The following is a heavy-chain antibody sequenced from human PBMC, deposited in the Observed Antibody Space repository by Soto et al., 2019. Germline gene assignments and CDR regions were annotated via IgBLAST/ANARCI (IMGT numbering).Heavy chain of an antibody. CDR3: ARDSDSYHDLVPFDY. CDR2: ISSSTTYM. J-gene: IGHJ4*02. V-gene: IGHV3-21*01. D-gene: IGHD1-1*01. Sequence: GGSLRLSCAASGFTFSRYSMNWVRQAPGKGLEWVSSISSSTTYMYYADSVNGRFTISRDNSKNTLYLQMNSLRAEDTVVYYCARDSDSYHDLVPFDYWGQGTLVTVSS. CDR1: GFTFSRYS.